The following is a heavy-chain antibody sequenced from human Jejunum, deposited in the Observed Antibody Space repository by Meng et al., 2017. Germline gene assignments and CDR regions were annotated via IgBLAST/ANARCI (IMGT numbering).Heavy chain of an antibody. CDR2: IYHSGRS. Sequence: QVHLQGSVPGLVQPSGTLSRTCEVSGDSTSSTSWWEWLRQPPGKGLEWIGEIYHSGRSNFIPSLKSRVSISLDESKNQFSLTLNSVTAADTAVYYCARGVGDIRFGFDYWGQGILVTVSS. D-gene: IGHD3-16*01. J-gene: IGHJ4*02. CDR3: ARGVGDIRFGFDY. CDR1: GDSTSSTSW. V-gene: IGHV4-4*02.